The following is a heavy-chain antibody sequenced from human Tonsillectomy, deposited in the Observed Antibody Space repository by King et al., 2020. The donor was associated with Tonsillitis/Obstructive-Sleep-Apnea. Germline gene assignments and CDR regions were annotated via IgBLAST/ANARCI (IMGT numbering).Heavy chain of an antibody. D-gene: IGHD3-3*01. V-gene: IGHV3-48*02. CDR1: GFTFNFYS. Sequence: VQLVESGGGLIQPGGSLRLSCAASGFTFNFYSMDWVRQAPGKGLEWVSYISGSGNTIYYADSVKGRFTISRDNAKSSRYLQMNRLRDEDTAVYYCTRDIRGNYDFWSGYPGYWGQGTLVTVSS. CDR3: TRDIRGNYDFWSGYPGY. J-gene: IGHJ4*02. CDR2: ISGSGNTI.